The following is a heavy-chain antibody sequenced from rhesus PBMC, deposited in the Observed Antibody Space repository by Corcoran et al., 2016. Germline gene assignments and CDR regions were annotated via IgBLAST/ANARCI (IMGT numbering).Heavy chain of an antibody. CDR2: INGHSGST. CDR3: ARHSPGNSLDV. Sequence: QVQLQESGPGLVKPSETLSLTCTVSGASISSYWWSWIRQPPGKGLECIGEINGHSGSTYYNSSLKSRVAISKDASKTQFSLKLNSVTAADTAVYSCARHSPGNSLDVWGRGVLVTVSS. CDR1: GASISSYW. J-gene: IGHJ5-2*02. V-gene: IGHV4-80*01.